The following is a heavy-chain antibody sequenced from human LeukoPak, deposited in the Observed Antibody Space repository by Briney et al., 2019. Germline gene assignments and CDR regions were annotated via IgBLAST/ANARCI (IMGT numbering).Heavy chain of an antibody. V-gene: IGHV3-23*01. J-gene: IGHJ4*02. Sequence: PGGSLRLSCAASGFTFSSYAMTWVRQAPGKGLEWVSSTSGTGEFTHYADSVKGRFTISRDNSKNTVYLQMNSLRAEDTAVYYCAKGGKTIMCPTSCYDYWGQGTLVTVSS. D-gene: IGHD2-2*01. CDR3: AKGGKTIMCPTSCYDY. CDR1: GFTFSSYA. CDR2: TSGTGEFT.